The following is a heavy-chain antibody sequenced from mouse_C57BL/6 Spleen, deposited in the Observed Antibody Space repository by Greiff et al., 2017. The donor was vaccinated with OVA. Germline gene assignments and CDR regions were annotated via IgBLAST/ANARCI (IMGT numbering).Heavy chain of an antibody. CDR3: AKEGAHYYGSRWGWYFDV. CDR2: IWGDGST. Sequence: VKLVESGPGLVAPSQSLSITCTVSGFSLTSYGVSWVRQPPGKGLEWLGVIWGDGSTNYHSALISRLSISKDNSKSQVFLKLNSLQTDDTATYYCAKEGAHYYGSRWGWYFDVWGTGTTVTVSS. J-gene: IGHJ1*03. V-gene: IGHV2-3*01. D-gene: IGHD1-1*01. CDR1: GFSLTSYG.